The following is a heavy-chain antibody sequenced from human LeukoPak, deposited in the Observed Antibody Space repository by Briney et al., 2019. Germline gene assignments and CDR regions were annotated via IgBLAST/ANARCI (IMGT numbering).Heavy chain of an antibody. CDR3: ARGGRDGYKPGY. Sequence: GGSLRLSCAASGFTFSSYSMNWVRQAPGKGLEWVSSISSSSSYIYYADSVKGRFTISRDNAKNSLYLQMNSLRAEDTAVYYCARGGRDGYKPGYWGQRTLVTVSS. D-gene: IGHD5-24*01. J-gene: IGHJ4*02. CDR2: ISSSSSYI. CDR1: GFTFSSYS. V-gene: IGHV3-21*01.